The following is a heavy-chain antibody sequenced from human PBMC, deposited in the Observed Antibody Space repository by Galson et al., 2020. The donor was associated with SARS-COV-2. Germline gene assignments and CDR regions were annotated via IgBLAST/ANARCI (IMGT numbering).Heavy chain of an antibody. Sequence: GGSLRLSCAASGLTFSNTEMNWVRQAPGKGLEWLSYISMSGITLYYADSVKGRFTISRDNAENSLYLQMNSLRAEDTGIYYCATGDVWFESWGQGTLVTVSS. CDR3: ATGDVWFES. CDR1: GLTFSNTE. J-gene: IGHJ5*01. D-gene: IGHD7-27*01. V-gene: IGHV3-48*03. CDR2: ISMSGITL.